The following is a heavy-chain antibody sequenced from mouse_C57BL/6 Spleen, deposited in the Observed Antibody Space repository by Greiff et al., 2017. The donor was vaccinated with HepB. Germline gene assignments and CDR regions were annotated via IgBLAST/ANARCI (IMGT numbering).Heavy chain of an antibody. V-gene: IGHV14-3*01. CDR1: GFNIKNTY. CDR2: IDPANGNT. Sequence: EVQLQQSVAELVRPGASVKLSCTASGFNIKNTYMHWVKQRPDQGLEWIGRIDPANGNTKYAPKFQGKAAITADTSSHTAYLQLSSLTSEDTAIYYCARSYDYGEAWFAYWGQGTLVTVSA. CDR3: ARSYDYGEAWFAY. D-gene: IGHD2-4*01. J-gene: IGHJ3*01.